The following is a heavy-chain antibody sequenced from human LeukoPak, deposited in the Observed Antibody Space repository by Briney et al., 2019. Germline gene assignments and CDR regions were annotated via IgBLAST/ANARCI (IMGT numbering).Heavy chain of an antibody. V-gene: IGHV4-38-2*02. CDR2: IYHSGST. J-gene: IGHJ4*02. Sequence: PSETLSLTCAVSGYSISSGYYWGWIRQPPGKGLEWIGSIYHSGSTYYNPSLKSRVTISVDTSKNQFSLKLSPVTAADTAVYYCAREKFNYDLLHYFDYWGQGTLVTVSS. CDR1: GYSISSGYY. CDR3: AREKFNYDLLHYFDY. D-gene: IGHD3-16*01.